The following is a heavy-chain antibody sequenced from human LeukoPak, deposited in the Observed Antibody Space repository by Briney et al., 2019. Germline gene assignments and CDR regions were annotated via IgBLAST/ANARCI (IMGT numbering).Heavy chain of an antibody. V-gene: IGHV1-18*01. D-gene: IGHD6-13*01. J-gene: IGHJ5*02. CDR3: ARGRAGYSSSWYEA. Sequence: GASVKVSCKASGYTFTSYGISWVRQAPGQGLEWMGWISAYNGNTNYAQKLQGRVTMTTDTSTSTAYVELRSLRSDDTAVYYCARGRAGYSSSWYEAWGQGTLVTVSS. CDR1: GYTFTSYG. CDR2: ISAYNGNT.